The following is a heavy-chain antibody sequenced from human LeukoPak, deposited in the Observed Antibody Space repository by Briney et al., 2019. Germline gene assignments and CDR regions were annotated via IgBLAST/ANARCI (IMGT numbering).Heavy chain of an antibody. CDR3: ARGGRSSGWSHFDY. CDR1: GFTFSSYA. CDR2: ISYDGSNK. D-gene: IGHD6-19*01. J-gene: IGHJ4*02. V-gene: IGHV3-30-3*01. Sequence: GGSLRLSSAASGFTFSSYAMHWVRQAPGKGLEWVAVISYDGSNKYYADSVKGRFTISRDNSKNTLYLQMNSLRAEDTAVYYCARGGRSSGWSHFDYWGQGTLVTVSS.